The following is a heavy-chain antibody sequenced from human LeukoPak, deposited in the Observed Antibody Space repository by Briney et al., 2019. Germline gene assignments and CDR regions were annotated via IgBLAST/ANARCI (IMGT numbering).Heavy chain of an antibody. J-gene: IGHJ1*01. CDR1: GFTFDDYA. V-gene: IGHV3-43*02. Sequence: GGSLRLSCAASGFTFDDYAMHWVRQAPGKGLEWVSLISGDGGSTYYGDSVKGRFTISRDNSKNSLYLQMNSQGTEDTALYYCAKDSSGYYYVFQHWGQGTLVTVSS. D-gene: IGHD3-22*01. CDR2: ISGDGGST. CDR3: AKDSSGYYYVFQH.